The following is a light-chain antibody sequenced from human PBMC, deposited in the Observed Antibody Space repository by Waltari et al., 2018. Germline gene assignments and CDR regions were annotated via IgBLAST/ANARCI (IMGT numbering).Light chain of an antibody. CDR3: YSTDSSGNVQV. Sequence: SYELTQPPSVSVSPGQTARITCSGDALPKKYAYWDQQKSGQAPVQVIYEDVKRPSGIPEGFSGSSSGTMVTLTISGAQVEDEADYYCYSTDSSGNVQVFGGGTKLTVL. V-gene: IGLV3-10*01. CDR1: ALPKKY. CDR2: EDV. J-gene: IGLJ2*01.